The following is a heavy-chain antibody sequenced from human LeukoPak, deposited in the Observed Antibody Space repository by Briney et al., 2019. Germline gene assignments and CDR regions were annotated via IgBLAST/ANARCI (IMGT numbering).Heavy chain of an antibody. CDR3: ARYDYYDSSGLPLDAFDI. D-gene: IGHD3-22*01. CDR1: GGSISSYY. J-gene: IGHJ3*02. Sequence: PSETLSLTCTVSGGSISSYYWSWIRQPAGKGLEWIGRIYTSGSTNYNPSLKSRVTMSVDKSKNQFSLKLSSVTAADTAVYYCARYDYYDSSGLPLDAFDIWGQGTMVTVSS. V-gene: IGHV4-4*07. CDR2: IYTSGST.